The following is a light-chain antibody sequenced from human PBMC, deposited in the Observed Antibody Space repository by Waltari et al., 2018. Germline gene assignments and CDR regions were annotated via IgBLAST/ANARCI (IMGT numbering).Light chain of an antibody. CDR2: GAS. V-gene: IGKV1-39*01. J-gene: IGKJ1*01. CDR3: QQTFSTPRT. Sequence: DIQMTQSPSSLSASFRDKVTITCRASQSISNYVNWYQHKPGKAPKLLIYGASSLQRGVPSSFSGSGSGTDFTLTISSLRPEDFATYYCQQTFSTPRTFGQGTKVEIK. CDR1: QSISNY.